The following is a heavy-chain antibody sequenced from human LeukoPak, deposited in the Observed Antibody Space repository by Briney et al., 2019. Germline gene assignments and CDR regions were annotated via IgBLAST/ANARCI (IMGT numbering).Heavy chain of an antibody. CDR1: GYTLTSYY. J-gene: IGHJ4*02. CDR3: AISNMAGRTLDY. D-gene: IGHD1-7*01. CDR2: FNPSSGGT. Sequence: ASVKVSCKASGYTLTSYYMHWVRQAPGQGLEWMGTFNPSSGGTSYAQTFQGRVSMTTNTSTSSVHVELRSLRSEDTAVYYCAISNMAGRTLDYWGQGTLVTVSS. V-gene: IGHV1-46*01.